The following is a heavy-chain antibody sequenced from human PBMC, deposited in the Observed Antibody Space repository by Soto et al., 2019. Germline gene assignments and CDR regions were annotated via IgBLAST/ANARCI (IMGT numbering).Heavy chain of an antibody. CDR1: GFSFRTYT. J-gene: IGHJ4*02. D-gene: IGHD2-8*01. CDR3: SKARCTTSDCYGPDY. CDR2: ISGSGGSP. Sequence: GGSLRLSCAASGFSFRTYTMSWVRQAPGKGLEWLSVISGSGGSPSYADSVQGRFVISRDNARNTLYLHMNSLRAEDTAMYYWSKARCTTSDCYGPDYWGRGTPVTVSS. V-gene: IGHV3-23*01.